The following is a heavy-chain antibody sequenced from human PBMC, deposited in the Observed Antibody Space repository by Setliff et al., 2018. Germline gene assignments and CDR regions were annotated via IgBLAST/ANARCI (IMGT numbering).Heavy chain of an antibody. CDR3: VRPGGTTVVARHFDY. V-gene: IGHV4-39*01. J-gene: IGHJ4*01. Sequence: PSETLSLTCTVSDDSFTSSRYYWGWIRQAPGSGLEWIGSISYSGTPYYNASVESRVTISIDTSRNRFSLELRSVTVADTATYYCVRPGGTTVVARHFDYWGSGILVTVSS. CDR1: DDSFTSSRYY. CDR2: ISYSGTP. D-gene: IGHD2-15*01.